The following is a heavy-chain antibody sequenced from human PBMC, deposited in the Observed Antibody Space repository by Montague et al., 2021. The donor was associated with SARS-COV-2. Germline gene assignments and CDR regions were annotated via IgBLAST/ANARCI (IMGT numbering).Heavy chain of an antibody. V-gene: IGHV4-59*01. J-gene: IGHJ4*02. D-gene: IGHD5-12*01. CDR3: ARGSGYSGYALAY. CDR1: GDSINNYY. Sequence: SETLSLTCTVSGDSINNYYWSWIRQSPGKGLEYIGYIYYSGGANYYPSXXTNYNPSFGSRVAISLDTSKNQFSLNLSSVTTADTAVYYCARGSGYSGYALAYWGQGTLVTVSS. CDR2: IYYSGGANYYPSXXT.